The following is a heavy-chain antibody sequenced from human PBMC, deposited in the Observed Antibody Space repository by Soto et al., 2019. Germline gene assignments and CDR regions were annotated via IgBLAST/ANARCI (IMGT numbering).Heavy chain of an antibody. D-gene: IGHD2-15*01. CDR1: GFTVNTNY. CDR2: IFPDGST. Sequence: EVQLMESGGGLVQPGGSLRLSCTVSGFTVNTNYMNWVRQAPGKGLEWLSVIFPDGSTYYTDSVRDRFTISRDNSKNTVYLQMNSLRPDDTAVYFCARRALPHAFVDYWGQGTLVTVSS. J-gene: IGHJ4*02. CDR3: ARRALPHAFVDY. V-gene: IGHV3-66*01.